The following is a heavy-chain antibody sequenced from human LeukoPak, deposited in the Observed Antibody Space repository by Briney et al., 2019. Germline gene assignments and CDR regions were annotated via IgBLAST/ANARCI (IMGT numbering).Heavy chain of an antibody. J-gene: IGHJ5*02. Sequence: PGGSLRLSCAASGFTFDDYAMHWVRQAPGKGLECVSGISWNSGSIVYADAVKGRFTISRDNAKNSLYLQMNSLRAEDTALYYCAKAYLAYCGGDCFYWFDPWGQGTLVTVSS. CDR3: AKAYLAYCGGDCFYWFDP. CDR1: GFTFDDYA. D-gene: IGHD2-21*02. CDR2: ISWNSGSI. V-gene: IGHV3-9*01.